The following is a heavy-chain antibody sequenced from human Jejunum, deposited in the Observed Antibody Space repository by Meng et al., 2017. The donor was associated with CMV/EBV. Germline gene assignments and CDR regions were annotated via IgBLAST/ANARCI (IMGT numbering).Heavy chain of an antibody. CDR1: GFTFSGYW. CDR2: ISLDGSSK. J-gene: IGHJ4*02. D-gene: IGHD7-27*01. V-gene: IGHV3-74*01. Sequence: LSCAASGFTFSGYWMHWVRQAPGKGLVWVSRISLDGSSKYYADSVKGRLTISRDNAKNTLFLQMNSLRADDAAVYYCGDFGTGDWGYWGQGTLVTVSS. CDR3: GDFGTGDWGY.